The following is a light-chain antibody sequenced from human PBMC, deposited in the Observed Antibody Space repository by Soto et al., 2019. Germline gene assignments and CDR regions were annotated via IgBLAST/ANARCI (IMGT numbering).Light chain of an antibody. CDR2: SVS. CDR3: QQRSNWIT. Sequence: EIVMTQSPATLSVSPGERATLSCRASQSVSSNVAWYQQKPGQAPRLLIYSVSTRAAGIPARFSGSGSGTDFTLTISSLEPEDFAVYYCQQRSNWITFGQGTRLEIK. CDR1: QSVSSN. J-gene: IGKJ5*01. V-gene: IGKV3-15*01.